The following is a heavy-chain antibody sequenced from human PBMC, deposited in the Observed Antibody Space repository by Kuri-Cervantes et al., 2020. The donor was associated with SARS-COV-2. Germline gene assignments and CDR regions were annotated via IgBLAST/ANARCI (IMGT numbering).Heavy chain of an antibody. J-gene: IGHJ4*02. D-gene: IGHD5-18*01. CDR1: GGSISSSSYY. CDR2: IYYSGST. Sequence: GSLRLSCTVSGGSISSSSYYWGWIRQPPGKGLEWIGYIYYSGSTNYNPSLKSRVTISVDTSKNQFSLKLSSVTAADTAVYYCARKMDTAMVIDYWGQGTLVTVSS. CDR3: ARKMDTAMVIDY. V-gene: IGHV4-61*05.